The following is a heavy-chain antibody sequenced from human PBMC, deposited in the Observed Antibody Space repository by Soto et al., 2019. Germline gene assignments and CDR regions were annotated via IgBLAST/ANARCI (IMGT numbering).Heavy chain of an antibody. CDR1: GYSFTSYW. Sequence: GESLKISCKGSGYSFTSYWIGWVRQMPGKGLEWMGIIYPGDSDTRYSPSFQGQVTISADKSISTAYLQWSSLKASDTATYYCARQGITMVRGVIPNDAFDIWGQGTMVTVSS. CDR2: IYPGDSDT. V-gene: IGHV5-51*01. D-gene: IGHD3-10*01. J-gene: IGHJ3*02. CDR3: ARQGITMVRGVIPNDAFDI.